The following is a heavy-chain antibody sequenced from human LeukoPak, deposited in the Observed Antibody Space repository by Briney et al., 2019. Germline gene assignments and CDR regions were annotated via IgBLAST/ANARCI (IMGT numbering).Heavy chain of an antibody. J-gene: IGHJ4*02. CDR2: IYYSGST. D-gene: IGHD5-12*01. Sequence: PSETLSLTCTVSGGSVSSGNYYWSWIRQPPGKGLEWIGYIYYSGSTNYNPSLESRLTISLDTSKNQFSLRLSSVTAADTAVYYCARVTSGPYYFDYWGQGTLVTVSS. CDR3: ARVTSGPYYFDY. CDR1: GGSVSSGNYY. V-gene: IGHV4-61*01.